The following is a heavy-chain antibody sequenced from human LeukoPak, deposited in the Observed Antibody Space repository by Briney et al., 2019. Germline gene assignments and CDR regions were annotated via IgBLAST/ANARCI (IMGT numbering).Heavy chain of an antibody. D-gene: IGHD6-6*01. V-gene: IGHV4-4*02. Sequence: SGTLSLTCAVSGDSISSSNWWNWVRQSPGKGLEWIGEIFQSGSTSYNPSLKSRVTISLDKSKNQFSLKLNSVTAADTAIYYCGRRGSYSSSSRYWFDPGAREPWSPSPQ. CDR3: GRRGSYSSSSRYWFDP. J-gene: IGHJ5*02. CDR1: GDSISSSNW. CDR2: IFQSGST.